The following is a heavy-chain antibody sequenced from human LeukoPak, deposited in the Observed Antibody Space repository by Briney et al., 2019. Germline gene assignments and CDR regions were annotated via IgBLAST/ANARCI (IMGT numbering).Heavy chain of an antibody. CDR3: VRPYTSSWYLFDY. Sequence: PGRSLRLPCAASGFTFRNYAMHWVRQAPGKGLEWVAVTSSDGSNEYYADSVRGRFSISRDNSKNTVYLQMNSLRAEDTALYYCVRPYTSSWYLFDYWGQGTLVTVSS. CDR1: GFTFRNYA. J-gene: IGHJ4*02. CDR2: TSSDGSNE. V-gene: IGHV3-30*04. D-gene: IGHD6-13*01.